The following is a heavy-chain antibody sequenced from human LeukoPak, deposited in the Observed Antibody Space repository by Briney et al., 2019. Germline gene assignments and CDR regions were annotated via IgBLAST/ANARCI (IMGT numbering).Heavy chain of an antibody. CDR1: GFTFSSYG. V-gene: IGHV3-30*18. Sequence: GGSLRLSCAASGFTFSSYGMHWVRQTPGKGLEWVAVISYDGSNKYCADSVKGRFTISRDNSKNTLYLQMNGLRAEDTAVYYCAKDLGTVTTDYYYGMDVWGKGTTVTVSS. CDR2: ISYDGSNK. J-gene: IGHJ6*04. CDR3: AKDLGTVTTDYYYGMDV. D-gene: IGHD4-17*01.